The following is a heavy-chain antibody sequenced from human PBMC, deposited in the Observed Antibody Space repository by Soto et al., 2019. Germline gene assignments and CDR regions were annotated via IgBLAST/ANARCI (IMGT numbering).Heavy chain of an antibody. CDR1: GFTFSSYS. CDR2: ISSSRSYI. V-gene: IGHV3-21*01. D-gene: IGHD1-26*01. CDR3: ARGHLVTEETSNDY. J-gene: IGHJ4*02. Sequence: EVQLVESGGGLVKPGGSLRLSCAASGFTFSSYSMNWVRQAPGKGLEWVASISSSRSYIYYADSGKGRFTISRDNAKNSLYLQMNSLRAEDTGVYYCARGHLVTEETSNDYWGQGTLVTVSP.